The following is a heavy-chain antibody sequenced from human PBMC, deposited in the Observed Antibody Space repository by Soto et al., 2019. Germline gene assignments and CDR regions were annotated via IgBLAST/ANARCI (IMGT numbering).Heavy chain of an antibody. V-gene: IGHV1-18*01. D-gene: IGHD4-17*01. CDR1: GYSFTSYG. CDR2: ITPLKGDT. J-gene: IGHJ1*01. CDR3: AKDSGARPEYGQD. Sequence: QVLLVQSGAEVKRPGASVKVSCKASGYSFTSYGISWLRQAPGQGLEWMGWITPLKGDTHHSPKFQDRIIMTTDTSTNTAYFEMRRLTFDDTAVYYCAKDSGARPEYGQDWGQGTLVSVSS.